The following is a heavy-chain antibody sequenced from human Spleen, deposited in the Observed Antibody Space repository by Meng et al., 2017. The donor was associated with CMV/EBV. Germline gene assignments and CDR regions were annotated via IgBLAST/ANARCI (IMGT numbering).Heavy chain of an antibody. Sequence: QVQLVQSGADVKKPGASVKVSCKTSGYTFTGYYLHWVRQAPRQGLEWMGRINPNSGDTNYAQNFQGRVTMTRDTSISTAYMELSRLRSDDTAIYYCARERGSGSPGEFDPWGQGTLVTVSS. J-gene: IGHJ5*02. CDR2: INPNSGDT. CDR3: ARERGSGSPGEFDP. D-gene: IGHD1-26*01. CDR1: GYTFTGYY. V-gene: IGHV1-2*06.